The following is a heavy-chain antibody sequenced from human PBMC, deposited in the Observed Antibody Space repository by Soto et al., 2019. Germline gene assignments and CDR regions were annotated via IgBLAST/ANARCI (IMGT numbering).Heavy chain of an antibody. V-gene: IGHV3-15*07. CDR1: GVTFSNAW. CDR2: IRSNTDGGTA. CDR3: ARHHRGGNWFDP. J-gene: IGHJ5*02. D-gene: IGHD3-10*01. Sequence: EVQLVESGGGLVKPGGSLRLSCAASGVTFSNAWMNWVRQSPGTGLEWVGRIRSNTDGGTADYAGPVQGRFTISRDDAKNKLYLQINSMKSEETAVYFCARHHRGGNWFDPWGQRTMVTVSS.